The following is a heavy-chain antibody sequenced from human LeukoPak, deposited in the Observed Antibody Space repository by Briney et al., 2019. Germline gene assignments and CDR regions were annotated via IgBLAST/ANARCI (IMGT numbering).Heavy chain of an antibody. D-gene: IGHD2-21*02. J-gene: IGHJ4*02. CDR2: IWYDGSNK. Sequence: GGSLRLSCAASGFTFSSYGMHWVRQAPGKGLEWVAVIWYDGSNKYYADSVKGRFTISRDNSKNTLYLQMNSLRAEDTAMYYCTTLYGDSLDYWGQGTLVTVSS. V-gene: IGHV3-33*01. CDR3: TTLYGDSLDY. CDR1: GFTFSSYG.